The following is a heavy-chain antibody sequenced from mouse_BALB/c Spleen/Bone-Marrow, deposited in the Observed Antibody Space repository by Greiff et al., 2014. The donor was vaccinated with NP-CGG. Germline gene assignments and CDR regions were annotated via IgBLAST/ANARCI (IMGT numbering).Heavy chain of an antibody. CDR2: FYPGSGSI. D-gene: IGHD2-3*01. Sequence: VKLQESGAGLVKPGASVKLSCKASGYTFTEYIIHWVKQRSGQGLEWIGWFYPGSGSIKYNEKFKDRATLTADKSSSTVYMELSRSTSEDSAVYFSARHEGGEMGFDYWGQGTTLTVSS. CDR3: ARHEGGEMGFDY. CDR1: GYTFTEYI. J-gene: IGHJ2*01. V-gene: IGHV1-62-2*01.